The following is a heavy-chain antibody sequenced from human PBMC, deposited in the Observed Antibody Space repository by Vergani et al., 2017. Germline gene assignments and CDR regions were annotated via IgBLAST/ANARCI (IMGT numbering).Heavy chain of an antibody. CDR1: GGSISSGDYY. V-gene: IGHV4-30-4*08. CDR3: ARGIAPAAGYYYCGMDV. D-gene: IGHD6-25*01. CDR2: IYYSGST. Sequence: QVQLQESGPGLVKPSQTLSLTCTVSGGSISSGDYYWSWIRQPPGKGLEWIGYIYYSGSTYYNPSLKSRVTISVDTSKNQFSLKLSSVTAADTAVYYCARGIAPAAGYYYCGMDVWGQGTTVTVSS. J-gene: IGHJ6*02.